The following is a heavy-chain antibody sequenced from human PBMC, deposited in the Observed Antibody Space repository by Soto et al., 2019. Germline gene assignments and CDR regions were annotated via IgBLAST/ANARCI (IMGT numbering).Heavy chain of an antibody. CDR3: AIEKVYSNYQYYFDS. J-gene: IGHJ4*02. Sequence: EVQLVESGGGLVQPGRSLRLSCAASGFTFENYAMHWVRLGPGKGLEWVSGISWHSGTIGYADSVRGRFTISRDNAKNSLYLQMNSLRPEDTALYYCAIEKVYSNYQYYFDSWGQGTLVSVSS. D-gene: IGHD4-4*01. CDR2: ISWHSGTI. CDR1: GFTFENYA. V-gene: IGHV3-9*01.